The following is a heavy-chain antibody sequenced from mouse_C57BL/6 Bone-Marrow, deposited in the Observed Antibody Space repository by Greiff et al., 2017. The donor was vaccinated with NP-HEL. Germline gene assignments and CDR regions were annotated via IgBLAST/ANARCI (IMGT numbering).Heavy chain of an antibody. J-gene: IGHJ3*01. CDR3: ARDYGSSYYFAY. V-gene: IGHV1-52*01. D-gene: IGHD1-1*01. CDR1: GYTFTSYW. CDR2: IDPSDSET. Sequence: VQLQQPGAELVRPGSSVKLSCKASGYTFTSYWMHWVKQRPIQGLEWIGNIDPSDSETHYNQKFKDKATLTVDKSSSTAYMQLSSLTSEDSAVYYCARDYGSSYYFAYWGQGTLVTVSA.